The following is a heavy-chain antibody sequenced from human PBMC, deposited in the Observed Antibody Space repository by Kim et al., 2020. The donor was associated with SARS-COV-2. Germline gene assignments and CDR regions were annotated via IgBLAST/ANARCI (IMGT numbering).Heavy chain of an antibody. D-gene: IGHD3-10*01. CDR1: GGSFSGYY. J-gene: IGHJ4*02. Sequence: SETLSLTCAVYGGSFSGYYWSWIRQPPGKGLEWIGEINHSGSTNYNPSLKSRVTISVDTSKNQFSLKLSSVTAADTAVYYCARCPITMVRGVISWGQGTLVTVSS. CDR2: INHSGST. CDR3: ARCPITMVRGVIS. V-gene: IGHV4-34*01.